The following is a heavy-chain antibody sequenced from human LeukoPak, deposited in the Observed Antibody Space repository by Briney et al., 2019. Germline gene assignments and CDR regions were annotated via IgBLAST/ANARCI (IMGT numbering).Heavy chain of an antibody. D-gene: IGHD3-3*01. CDR3: ARDPRAITIFGVVIQDY. V-gene: IGHV3-48*01. Sequence: GGSLRLSCAASGFIFSSYSMNWVRQAPGKGLEWVSYISSSSSTIYYADSVKGRFTISRDNAKNSLYLQMNSLRAEDTAVYYCARDPRAITIFGVVIQDYWGQGTLVTVSS. CDR2: ISSSSSTI. J-gene: IGHJ4*02. CDR1: GFIFSSYS.